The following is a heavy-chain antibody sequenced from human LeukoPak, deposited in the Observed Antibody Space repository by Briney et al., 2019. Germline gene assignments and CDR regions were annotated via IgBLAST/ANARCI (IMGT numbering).Heavy chain of an antibody. Sequence: PGGSLRLSCAASGFTFSSYEMNWVRQAPGKGLEWVSYISSSGSTIYYADSVKGRFTISRDNAKNSLYLQMNSLRAEDTAVYYCARQSSIWNDGTNTDFNYWGQGTLVTVSS. V-gene: IGHV3-48*03. D-gene: IGHD1-1*01. CDR2: ISSSGSTI. CDR3: ARQSSIWNDGTNTDFNY. J-gene: IGHJ4*02. CDR1: GFTFSSYE.